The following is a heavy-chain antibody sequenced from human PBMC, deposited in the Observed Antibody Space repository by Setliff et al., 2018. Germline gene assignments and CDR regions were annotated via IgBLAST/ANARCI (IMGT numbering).Heavy chain of an antibody. V-gene: IGHV4-34*01. CDR1: GGSFSTYY. J-gene: IGHJ4*02. CDR2: IYHSGST. CDR3: ARGRAHVDY. Sequence: PSETLSLTCAVYGGSFSTYYWIWIRQPPGKGLEWIGSIYHSGSTYYNPSLKSRVTISVDTSKNQFSLKLSSVTAADTAVYYCARGRAHVDYWGQGTLVTVSS.